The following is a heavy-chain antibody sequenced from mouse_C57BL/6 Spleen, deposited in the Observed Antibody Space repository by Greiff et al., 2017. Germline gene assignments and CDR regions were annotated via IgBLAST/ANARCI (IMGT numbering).Heavy chain of an antibody. J-gene: IGHJ4*01. Sequence: EVQLVESGGGLVQPKGSLKLSCAASGFSFNTYAMNWVRQAPGKGLEWVARIRSKSNNYATYYADSVKDRFTISRDDSESMLYLQMNNLKTEDTAMYYCVRHRDYGNYIAMDYWGQGTSVTVSS. D-gene: IGHD2-1*01. V-gene: IGHV10-1*01. CDR2: IRSKSNNYAT. CDR1: GFSFNTYA. CDR3: VRHRDYGNYIAMDY.